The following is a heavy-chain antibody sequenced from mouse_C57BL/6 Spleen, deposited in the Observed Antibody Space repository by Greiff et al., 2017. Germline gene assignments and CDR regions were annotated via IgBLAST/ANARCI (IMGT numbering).Heavy chain of an antibody. CDR2: IDPSDSYT. CDR1: GYTFTSYW. V-gene: IGHV1-50*01. CDR3: ARLDGSGFAY. J-gene: IGHJ3*01. Sequence: QVQLQQPGAELVKPGASVKLSCKASGYTFTSYWMQWVKQRPGQGLEWIGEIDPSDSYTNYNQKFKGKATLTVDTSSSTAYMQLSSLTSEASAVYYCARLDGSGFAYWGQGTLVTVSA.